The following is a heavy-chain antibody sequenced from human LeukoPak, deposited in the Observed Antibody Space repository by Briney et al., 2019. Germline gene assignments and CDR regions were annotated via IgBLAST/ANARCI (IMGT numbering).Heavy chain of an antibody. V-gene: IGHV3-30-3*01. D-gene: IGHD3-3*01. CDR2: ISYGGSNK. CDR3: ARDPEPLYDFWSGYLDY. CDR1: GFTFSSYA. Sequence: GGSLRLSCAASGFTFSSYAMHWVRQAPGKGLEWVAVISYGGSNKYYADSVKGRFTISRDNSKNTLYLQMNSLRAEDTAVFYCARDPEPLYDFWSGYLDYWGQGTLVTVSS. J-gene: IGHJ4*02.